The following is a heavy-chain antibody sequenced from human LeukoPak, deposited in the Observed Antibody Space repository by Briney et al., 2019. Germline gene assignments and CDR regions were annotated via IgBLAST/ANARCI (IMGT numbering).Heavy chain of an antibody. CDR1: LGSHW. V-gene: IGHV3-7*01. CDR3: TRDQT. J-gene: IGHJ5*02. Sequence: GGSLRLSCVGALGSHWMGWVRQAPGKGLEWVANIKEDGSQKYYMDSVKGRFTISRDNAKSSLFLQMNNLRVEDTAVYYCTRDQTWGLGTLVTVSS. CDR2: IKEDGSQK.